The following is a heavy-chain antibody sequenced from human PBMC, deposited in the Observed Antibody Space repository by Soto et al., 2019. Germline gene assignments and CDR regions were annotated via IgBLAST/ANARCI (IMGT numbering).Heavy chain of an antibody. V-gene: IGHV3-23*01. CDR3: AKFHGAGTYYNFPDY. Sequence: EVYLLESGGGLVQPGGSLRLSCAASGFTFNTYAMSWVRQAPGTGLEGVATISDSGGRTYYAASVKGRFTISRDNSKNTLYLLMNSLSAEDTALYYCAKFHGAGTYYNFPDYWGQGTLVTVSS. J-gene: IGHJ4*02. CDR1: GFTFNTYA. D-gene: IGHD3-10*01. CDR2: ISDSGGRT.